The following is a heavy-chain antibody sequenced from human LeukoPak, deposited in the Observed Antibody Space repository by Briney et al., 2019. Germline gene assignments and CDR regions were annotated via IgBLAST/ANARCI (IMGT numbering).Heavy chain of an antibody. J-gene: IGHJ4*02. CDR1: GXTFSSYG. Sequence: GGSLRLSCAASGXTFSSYGMNWVRQAPGKGLEWVSYTSSSSSSIYYADSVKGRFTISRDNAKNSLFLQMNSLRDEDTAVYHCARVGRAVAGKGDFDFWGQGTLVTVSS. CDR2: TSSSSSSI. CDR3: ARVGRAVAGKGDFDF. V-gene: IGHV3-48*02. D-gene: IGHD6-19*01.